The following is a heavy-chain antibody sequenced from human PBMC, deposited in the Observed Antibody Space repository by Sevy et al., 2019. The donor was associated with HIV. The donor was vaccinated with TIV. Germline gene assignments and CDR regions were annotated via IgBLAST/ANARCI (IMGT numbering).Heavy chain of an antibody. V-gene: IGHV4-59*01. CDR3: ARDGGDGYNPSGFDI. CDR2: IYYTGST. Sequence: LETLSLSCSVSGGSISSNSWNWIRRPPGKGLEWIGYIYYTGSTNDNPSLKSRVTISVDTSKNQISLTLSSVTAADTAVYYCARDGGDGYNPSGFDIWGQGTMVTVSS. CDR1: GGSISSNS. D-gene: IGHD2-21*01. J-gene: IGHJ3*02.